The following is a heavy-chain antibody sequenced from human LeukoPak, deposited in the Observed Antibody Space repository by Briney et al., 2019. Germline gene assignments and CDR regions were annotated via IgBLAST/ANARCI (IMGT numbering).Heavy chain of an antibody. J-gene: IGHJ4*02. D-gene: IGHD6-13*01. CDR2: ISSSSSYI. V-gene: IGHV3-21*01. Sequence: AGGSLRLSCAASGFTFSSYSMNWVRQAPGKGLEWVSSISSSSSYIYYADSVKGRFTISRDNAKNSLYLQMNSLRAEDTAVYYCARGAAVFYFDYWGQGTLVTVSS. CDR3: ARGAAVFYFDY. CDR1: GFTFSSYS.